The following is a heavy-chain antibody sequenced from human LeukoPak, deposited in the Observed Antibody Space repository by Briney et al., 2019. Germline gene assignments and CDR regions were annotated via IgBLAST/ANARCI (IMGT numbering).Heavy chain of an antibody. J-gene: IGHJ4*02. V-gene: IGHV3-7*01. CDR3: ARQRGSGCLDY. D-gene: IGHD6-19*01. Sequence: GGSLRLSRAASRFTLSNYWMSWVRQAPGKGLEWVANIKQDGSETYYVDSVKGRFTISRDNAKNSLSLQMNSLRAEDTAVYYCARQRGSGCLDYWGQGTLVTVSS. CDR2: IKQDGSET. CDR1: RFTLSNYW.